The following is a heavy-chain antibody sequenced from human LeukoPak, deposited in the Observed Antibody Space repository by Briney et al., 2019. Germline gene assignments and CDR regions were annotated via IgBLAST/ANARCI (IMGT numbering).Heavy chain of an antibody. CDR3: ARQGAGVPSDY. CDR2: ISYSGST. CDR1: GGSISPYH. D-gene: IGHD3-10*01. J-gene: IGHJ4*02. Sequence: SETLSLTCAVSGGSISPYHWTWIRQPPGKGLEWIGYISYSGSTNYNPSLKSRVTISIDTSKSQFSLKLSSVTAADTAVYYCARQGAGVPSDYWGRGTLVTVSS. V-gene: IGHV4-59*08.